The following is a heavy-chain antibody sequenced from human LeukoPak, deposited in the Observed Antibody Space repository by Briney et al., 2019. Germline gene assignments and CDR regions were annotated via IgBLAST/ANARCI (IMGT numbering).Heavy chain of an antibody. Sequence: ASVKVSCKASGGTFSSYAISWVRQAPGQGLEWMGGIIPIFGTANYAQKFQGRVTVTRDTSASTAYMELSSLRSEDTAVYYCARDNQEGYSSSWYNPPGFAFDIWGQGTMVTVSS. V-gene: IGHV1-69*05. D-gene: IGHD6-13*01. CDR2: IIPIFGTA. J-gene: IGHJ3*02. CDR3: ARDNQEGYSSSWYNPPGFAFDI. CDR1: GGTFSSYA.